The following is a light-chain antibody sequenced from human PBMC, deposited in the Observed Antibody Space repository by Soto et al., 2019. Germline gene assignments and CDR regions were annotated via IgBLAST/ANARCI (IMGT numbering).Light chain of an antibody. CDR3: QSFDSGLNGRRL. J-gene: IGLJ3*02. CDR2: GNN. Sequence: QSVLTQPPSVSGAPGQRVTISCTGSSSNIGAGYDVHWYQQLPGTAPKLLIYGNNNRPSGVPDRFSGSKSGTSASLAITGLQAEDEADYYCQSFDSGLNGRRLFGGGTKVTVL. V-gene: IGLV1-40*01. CDR1: SSNIGAGYD.